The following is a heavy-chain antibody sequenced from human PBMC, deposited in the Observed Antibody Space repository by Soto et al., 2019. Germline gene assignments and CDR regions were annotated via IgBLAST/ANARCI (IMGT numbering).Heavy chain of an antibody. CDR3: ARDARYSGPFDY. CDR1: GFSFSSYW. CDR2: VSSDGRDK. Sequence: EVQLEESGGGLVQPGGSLRLSCAASGFSFSSYWMSWVRQAPGKGPEWVAIVSSDGRDKTYAESVKGRFTISRDNAENSLFLQMNSLRADDTAVYYCARDARYSGPFDYWGQGALVTVSS. J-gene: IGHJ4*02. D-gene: IGHD6-19*01. V-gene: IGHV3-7*01.